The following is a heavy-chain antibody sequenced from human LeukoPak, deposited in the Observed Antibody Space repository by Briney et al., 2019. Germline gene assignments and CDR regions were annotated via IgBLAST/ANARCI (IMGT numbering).Heavy chain of an antibody. CDR3: AKNALISFRGAWSQFDS. Sequence: GSLRLSCAASGFTVSSNYMSWVRQAPGKGLEWVSGISGSGGSTYYVDAVKGRFTISRDNSKNTLYLQMNSLRAEDTAVYYCAKNALISFRGAWSQFDSWGQGTLVTVSS. CDR1: GFTVSSNY. J-gene: IGHJ4*02. CDR2: ISGSGGST. D-gene: IGHD3-16*02. V-gene: IGHV3-23*01.